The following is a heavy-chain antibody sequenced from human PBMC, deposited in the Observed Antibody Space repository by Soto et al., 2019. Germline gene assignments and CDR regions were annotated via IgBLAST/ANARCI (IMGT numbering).Heavy chain of an antibody. V-gene: IGHV3-7*04. CDR2: MNQDGGEK. J-gene: IGHJ6*02. D-gene: IGHD2-15*01. CDR3: ARVDCSPSNCYNLYYVRDV. CDR1: GFTFSSYC. Sequence: GGSLRLSCAASGFTFSSYCMTWFRQAPGKGLEWVADMNQDGGEKYYVDSVKGRFTISRDNAKTSLYLQMNSLRVEDTAVYYCARVDCSPSNCYNLYYVRDVWGQGTTVTSP.